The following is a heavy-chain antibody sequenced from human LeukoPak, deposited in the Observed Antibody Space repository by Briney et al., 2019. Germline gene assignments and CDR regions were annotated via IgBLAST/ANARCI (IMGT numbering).Heavy chain of an antibody. CDR3: ARSGYDFLPDSYYYYGMDV. CDR1: GGTFSSYA. D-gene: IGHD5-12*01. V-gene: IGHV1-69*04. Sequence: EASVKVSCKASGGTFSSYAISWVRQAPGQGLEWMGRIIPILGIANYAQKFQGRVTITADKSTSTAYMELSSLRSEDTAVYYCARSGYDFLPDSYYYYGMDVWGQGTTVTVSS. CDR2: IIPILGIA. J-gene: IGHJ6*02.